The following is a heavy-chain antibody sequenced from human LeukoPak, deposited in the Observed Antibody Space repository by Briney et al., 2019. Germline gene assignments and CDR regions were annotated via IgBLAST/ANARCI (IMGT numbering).Heavy chain of an antibody. CDR3: ARDTLEQQYYYYMDV. CDR2: INPNSGGT. CDR1: GYTFTSYG. J-gene: IGHJ6*03. D-gene: IGHD6-13*01. Sequence: GASVKVSCKASGYTFTSYGISWVRQAPGQGLEWMGWINPNSGGTNYAQKFQGRVTMTRDTSISTAYMELSRLRSDHTAVYYCARDTLEQQYYYYMDVWGKGTTVTISS. V-gene: IGHV1-2*02.